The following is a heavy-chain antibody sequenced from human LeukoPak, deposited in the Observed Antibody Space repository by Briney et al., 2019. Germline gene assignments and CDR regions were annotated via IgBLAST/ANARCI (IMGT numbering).Heavy chain of an antibody. J-gene: IGHJ4*02. Sequence: GGSLRLSCAAYGFTFSSYGMHWVRQAPGKGLEWVAVIWYDGSNKYYADSVKGRFTISRDTSKNTLYLQMNSLRVEDTAVYYCAKRAYGSGSSLHYFDYWGQGTLVTVSS. D-gene: IGHD3-10*01. CDR1: GFTFSSYG. V-gene: IGHV3-33*06. CDR2: IWYDGSNK. CDR3: AKRAYGSGSSLHYFDY.